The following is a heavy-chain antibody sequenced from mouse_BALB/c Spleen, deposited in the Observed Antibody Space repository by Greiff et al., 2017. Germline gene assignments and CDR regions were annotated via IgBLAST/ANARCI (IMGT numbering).Heavy chain of an antibody. J-gene: IGHJ4*01. CDR3: ARGSSGFYAMDY. V-gene: IGHV1-54*01. D-gene: IGHD3-1*01. Sequence: QVQLQQSGAELVRPGTSVKVSCKASGYAFTNYLIEWVKQRPGQGLEWIGVINPGSGGTNYNEKFKGKATLTADKSSSTAYMQLSSLTSDDSAVYVCARGSSGFYAMDYWGQGTSVTVSS. CDR1: GYAFTNYL. CDR2: INPGSGGT.